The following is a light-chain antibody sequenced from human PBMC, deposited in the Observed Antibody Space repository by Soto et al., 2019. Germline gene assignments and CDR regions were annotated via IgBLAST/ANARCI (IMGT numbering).Light chain of an antibody. CDR3: QQYGNSPPYT. CDR1: QSVSSSY. CDR2: GAS. V-gene: IGKV3-20*01. J-gene: IGKJ2*01. Sequence: EIVLTQSPGTLSLSPGERATLSCRASQSVSSSYLAWYQQKPGQAPRLLIYGASSRATGIPDRFSGSGSGTDFTLTISRLEPEGYAVYYCQQYGNSPPYTFGQGTKLEIK.